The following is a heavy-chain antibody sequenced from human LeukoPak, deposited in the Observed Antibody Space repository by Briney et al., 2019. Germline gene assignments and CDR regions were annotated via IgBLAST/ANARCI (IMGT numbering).Heavy chain of an antibody. CDR2: INHSGST. CDR3: ARGVTYYYGSGRPYYFDY. J-gene: IGHJ4*02. V-gene: IGHV4-34*01. CDR1: GGSFSGYY. Sequence: SETLSLTCAVYGGSFSGYYWSWIRQPPGKGLEWIGEINHSGSTNYNPSLKSRVTISVDTSKDQFSLKLSSVTAADTAVYYCARGVTYYYGSGRPYYFDYWGQGTLVTVSS. D-gene: IGHD3-10*01.